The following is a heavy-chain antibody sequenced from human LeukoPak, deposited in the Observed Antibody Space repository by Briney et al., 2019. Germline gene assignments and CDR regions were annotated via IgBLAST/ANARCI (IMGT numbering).Heavy chain of an antibody. J-gene: IGHJ4*02. D-gene: IGHD4-17*01. V-gene: IGHV1-2*02. CDR2: ISPYSGAT. CDR1: GYTXTEYY. CDR3: ARTLTTATWDY. Sequence: ASVKVSCKASGYTXTEYYLNWMRQAPGQGLEWMGWISPYSGATHYAQIFQGRVTMTRDTSISTAYMEVSSLRSDDSAVYFCARTLTTATWDYWGQGTLVTVSS.